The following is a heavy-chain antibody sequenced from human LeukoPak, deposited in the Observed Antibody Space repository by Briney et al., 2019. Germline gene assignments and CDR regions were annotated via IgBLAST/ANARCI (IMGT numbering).Heavy chain of an antibody. Sequence: ASVKVSCKASGYTFTGYYMHWVRQAPGQGLEWMGWINPNSGGTNYAQKFQGRVTMTRDTSISTAYMELSRLRSDDTAVYYCARDPSKYYDILTGYNYFDYWGQGTLVTVSS. CDR3: ARDPSKYYDILTGYNYFDY. J-gene: IGHJ4*02. D-gene: IGHD3-9*01. CDR2: INPNSGGT. V-gene: IGHV1-2*02. CDR1: GYTFTGYY.